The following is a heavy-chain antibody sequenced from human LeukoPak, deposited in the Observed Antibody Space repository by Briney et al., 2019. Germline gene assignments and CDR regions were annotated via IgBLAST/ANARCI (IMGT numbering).Heavy chain of an antibody. Sequence: ASVKVSCKASGYTFSSYYMHWVRQAPGQGLEWMGIINPSGGSTSNAQKFQGRVTMTRDTSTSTVYMELSSLRSEDMAVYYCSREIPSNWYYLDSWGQGTLITVSS. CDR2: INPSGGST. CDR3: SREIPSNWYYLDS. CDR1: GYTFSSYY. D-gene: IGHD1-20*01. V-gene: IGHV1-46*01. J-gene: IGHJ4*02.